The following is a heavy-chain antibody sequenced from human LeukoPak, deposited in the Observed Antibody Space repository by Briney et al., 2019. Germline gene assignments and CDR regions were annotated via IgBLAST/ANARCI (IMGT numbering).Heavy chain of an antibody. J-gene: IGHJ4*02. D-gene: IGHD6-13*01. CDR3: AKTEPCSNCYYFDF. CDR1: GFTFSSYA. V-gene: IGHV3-30*18. CDR2: MSYDGFNK. Sequence: GGSLRLSCAASGFTFSSYAMHWVRQSLGKGLEWVAVMSYDGFNKYYADSVKGRFTISRDNSKNTLYLQMNSLRPEDTAVYYCAKTEPCSNCYYFDFWGQGTLVTVSS.